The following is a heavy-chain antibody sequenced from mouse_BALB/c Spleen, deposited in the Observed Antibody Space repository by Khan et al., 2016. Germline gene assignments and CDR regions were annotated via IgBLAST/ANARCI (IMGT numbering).Heavy chain of an antibody. CDR3: ARGGLRRAWFAY. V-gene: IGHV3-2*02. CDR2: ISYSGST. J-gene: IGHJ3*01. CDR1: GYSITSDYA. D-gene: IGHD2-2*01. Sequence: EVQLQESGPGLVKPSQSLSLTCTVTGYSITSDYAWNWIRQFPGNKLEWMGYISYSGSTSYNPSLKSRISITRDTSKNQFFLQLNSVTTEDTAPYYCARGGLRRAWFAYWGQGTLVTVSA.